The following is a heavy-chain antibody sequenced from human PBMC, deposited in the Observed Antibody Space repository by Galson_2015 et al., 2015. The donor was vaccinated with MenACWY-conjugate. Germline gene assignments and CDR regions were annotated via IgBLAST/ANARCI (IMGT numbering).Heavy chain of an antibody. D-gene: IGHD3-10*02. CDR2: ISWNSGSI. J-gene: IGHJ6*02. V-gene: IGHV3-9*01. CDR1: GFSFDAYA. Sequence: SLRLSCAASGFSFDAYAMHWVRQAPGKGLEWVSDISWNSGSIGYADSVKGRFTISRDNAKKSLDLQMNSLKAEDTAFYYCANIFGSRCCCSMDVWGQGTTVTVSS. CDR3: ANIFGSRCCCSMDV.